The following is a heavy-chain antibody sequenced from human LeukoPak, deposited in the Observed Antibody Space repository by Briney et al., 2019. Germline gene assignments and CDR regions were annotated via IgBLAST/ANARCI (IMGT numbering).Heavy chain of an antibody. CDR1: GFTFSSYS. Sequence: GGSLRLSCAASGFTFSSYSMNWVRQAPGKGLEWVSSISSSSSYIYYADSVKGRFTISRDNAKNSLYLQMNSLRAEDTAVYYCAKIRAMVRGVMGYFDYWGQGTLVTVSS. CDR3: AKIRAMVRGVMGYFDY. CDR2: ISSSSSYI. V-gene: IGHV3-21*04. J-gene: IGHJ4*02. D-gene: IGHD3-10*01.